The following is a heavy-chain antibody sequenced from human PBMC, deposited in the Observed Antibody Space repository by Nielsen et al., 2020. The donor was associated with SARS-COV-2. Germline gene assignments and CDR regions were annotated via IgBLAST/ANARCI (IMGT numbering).Heavy chain of an antibody. V-gene: IGHV3-74*01. CDR3: AKDLYDYYGSGSFDY. CDR1: GFTFSSTW. CDR2: INPSGSGT. Sequence: GGSLRLSCSASGFTFSSTWMDWVRQAPGQGLVWVSRINPSGSGTAYADSVKGRFAVSRDNAKNSLYLQMNSLRAEDTALYYCAKDLYDYYGSGSFDYWGQGTLVTVSS. D-gene: IGHD3-10*01. J-gene: IGHJ4*02.